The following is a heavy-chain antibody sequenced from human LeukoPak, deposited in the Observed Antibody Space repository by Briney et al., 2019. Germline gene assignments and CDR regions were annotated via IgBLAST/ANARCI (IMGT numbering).Heavy chain of an antibody. CDR1: GGSLSSYY. CDR2: IYYSGST. Sequence: SQTLSLTCTVSGGSLSSYYWSWIRQPPGKGLEWIGYIYYSGSTNYNPSPKSRVTISVDTYKNKFSLKLSSVTAADTTVYYCARGRGYSYGFYFDYWGRGTLVTVFS. V-gene: IGHV4-59*01. J-gene: IGHJ4*02. D-gene: IGHD5-18*01. CDR3: ARGRGYSYGFYFDY.